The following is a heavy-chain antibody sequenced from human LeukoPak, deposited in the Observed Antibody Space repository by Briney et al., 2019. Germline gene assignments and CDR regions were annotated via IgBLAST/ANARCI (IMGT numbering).Heavy chain of an antibody. CDR3: ASAPSYCYGSGTQGPFDY. D-gene: IGHD3-10*01. Sequence: PSETLSLTCTVSGGSISSGDYYWSWIRQPPGKGLEWIGYIYYSGSTYYNPSLKSRVTISVDTSKNQFSLKLSSVTAADTAVYYCASAPSYCYGSGTQGPFDYWGQGTLVTVSS. CDR2: IYYSGST. V-gene: IGHV4-30-4*01. CDR1: GGSISSGDYY. J-gene: IGHJ4*02.